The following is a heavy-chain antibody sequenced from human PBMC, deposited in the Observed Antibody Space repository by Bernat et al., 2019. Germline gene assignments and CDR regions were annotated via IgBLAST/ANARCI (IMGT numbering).Heavy chain of an antibody. CDR1: GFTFSSYW. D-gene: IGHD4-23*01. CDR2: IKQDGSEE. CDR3: ARIDGGIDLAWYFDL. V-gene: IGHV3-7*03. J-gene: IGHJ2*01. Sequence: EVQLVESGGGLVQPGGSLRLSCAASGFTFSSYWMSWVRQAPGKGLEWVANIKQDGSEEYYVDSVKGRFTISRDNAKNSLYLQMNSLRAEDTAVYYCARIDGGIDLAWYFDLWGRGTLVTVAS.